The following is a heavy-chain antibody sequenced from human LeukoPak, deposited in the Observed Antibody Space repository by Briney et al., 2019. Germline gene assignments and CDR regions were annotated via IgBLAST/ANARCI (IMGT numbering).Heavy chain of an antibody. J-gene: IGHJ4*02. V-gene: IGHV3-30-3*01. CDR1: GFSLSSYA. Sequence: GGSLRLSCAASGFSLSSYAMQWVGEAQGKGVEGGAVISYDGYNKYYADSVKGRFTISRDNSRNTLYLQMNSLRAEDTAVYYCAREVPVGATKAFDYWGQGTLVTVSS. CDR3: AREVPVGATKAFDY. CDR2: ISYDGYNK. D-gene: IGHD1-26*01.